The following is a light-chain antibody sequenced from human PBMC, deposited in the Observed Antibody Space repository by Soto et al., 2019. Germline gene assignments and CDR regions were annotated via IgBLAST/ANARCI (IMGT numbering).Light chain of an antibody. CDR1: SSDVGGYNY. CDR3: TSSTSSSTLSL. V-gene: IGLV2-14*01. Sequence: QSVLTQPASVSGSPGQSITISCTGTSSDVGGYNYVSRYQQHPGKAPKLMIYDVSNRPSGVSNRFSGSKSGNTASLTISGLQAEDESDYYFTSSTSSSTLSLLGTGPKATFL. CDR2: DVS. J-gene: IGLJ1*01.